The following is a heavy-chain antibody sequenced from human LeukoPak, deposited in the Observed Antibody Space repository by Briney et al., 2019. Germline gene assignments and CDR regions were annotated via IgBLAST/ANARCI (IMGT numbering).Heavy chain of an antibody. V-gene: IGHV3-66*01. J-gene: IGHJ4*02. CDR3: AKDFPPQSLTANWADY. CDR1: GFTVSSTS. Sequence: GGSLRLSCAVSGFTVSSTSMTWVRQAPGKGLEWVSFLYTGDMTYYADSMKGRFTISRDNSKNTLYLQMNSLRAEDTAVYYCAKDFPPQSLTANWADYWGQGTLVTVSS. CDR2: LYTGDMT. D-gene: IGHD1-1*01.